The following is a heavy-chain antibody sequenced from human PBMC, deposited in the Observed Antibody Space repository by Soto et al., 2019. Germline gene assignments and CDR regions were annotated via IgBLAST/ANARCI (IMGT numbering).Heavy chain of an antibody. D-gene: IGHD4-4*01. CDR1: GGSISSYY. Sequence: ETLSLTCTVSGGSISSYYWSWIRQPPGKGLEWIGYIYYSGSTNYNPSLKSRVTISVDTSKNQFSLKLSSVTAADTAVYYCARDLGSNYGYYYGMDVWGQGTTVTVSS. V-gene: IGHV4-59*01. CDR2: IYYSGST. CDR3: ARDLGSNYGYYYGMDV. J-gene: IGHJ6*02.